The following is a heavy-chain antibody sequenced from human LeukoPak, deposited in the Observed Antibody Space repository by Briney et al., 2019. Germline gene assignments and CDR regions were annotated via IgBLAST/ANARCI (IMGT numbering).Heavy chain of an antibody. CDR2: IWSDGSHK. Sequence: GGSLRLSCAASGFTFSSYSMNWVRQAPGKGLEWVAVIWSDGSHKYYADSVQGRFTISRENTKNTLYLQMNSLRVEDTAVYYCARASGSFDYWGQGTLVTVSS. CDR1: GFTFSSYS. V-gene: IGHV3-33*08. D-gene: IGHD3-10*01. J-gene: IGHJ4*02. CDR3: ARASGSFDY.